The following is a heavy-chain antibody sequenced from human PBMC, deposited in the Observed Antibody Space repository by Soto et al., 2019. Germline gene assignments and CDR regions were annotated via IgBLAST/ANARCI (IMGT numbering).Heavy chain of an antibody. V-gene: IGHV1-69*01. D-gene: IGHD2-21*02. J-gene: IGHJ1*01. Sequence: QVQLVQSGAEVKKPGSSVKVSCKASGGTFSSYAISWVRQAPGQGLEWMGGIIPIFGTANYAQKFQGRVTITAEESTSTAYMELSSLRAEDTAVYYCARAYCGGDCPQYFQHWGQGTLVTVSS. CDR3: ARAYCGGDCPQYFQH. CDR1: GGTFSSYA. CDR2: IIPIFGTA.